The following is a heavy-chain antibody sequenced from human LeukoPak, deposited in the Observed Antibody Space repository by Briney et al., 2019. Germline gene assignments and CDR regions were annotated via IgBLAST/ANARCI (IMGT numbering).Heavy chain of an antibody. V-gene: IGHV3-48*03. CDR2: IVISVINI. CDR3: ARGALGYCNSINCAQLDY. CDR1: GFTFSTYE. Sequence: SLRLSCAASGFTFSTYEMNWVRPAPGKGLEWIAYIVISVINIYHGAYVKGRFTISRDNAKNSLYLQMNSLRAEDTAVYYCARGALGYCNSINCAQLDYWGQGTLVTVSS. J-gene: IGHJ4*02. D-gene: IGHD2-2*01.